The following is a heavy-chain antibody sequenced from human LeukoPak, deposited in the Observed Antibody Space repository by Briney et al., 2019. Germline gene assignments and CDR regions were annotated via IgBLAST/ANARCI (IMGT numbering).Heavy chain of an antibody. CDR2: IYYSGST. CDR3: SREYSGSSRAG. CDR1: GGSISSTSYF. V-gene: IGHV4-39*02. D-gene: IGHD6-6*01. Sequence: SETLSLTCTVSGGSISSTSYFWGWIRQPPGQGLEWIGSIYYSGSTFYSPSLKGRVTISGDTSKNQFSLKLSSVTAADTAVYYCSREYSGSSRAGWGQGTLVTVSS. J-gene: IGHJ4*02.